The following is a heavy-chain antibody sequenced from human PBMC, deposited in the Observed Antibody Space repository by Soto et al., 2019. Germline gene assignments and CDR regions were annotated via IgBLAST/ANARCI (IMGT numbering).Heavy chain of an antibody. V-gene: IGHV4-39*01. CDR2: VYYGGST. Sequence: TSETLSLTCTVSGGSISSSSYCWGWIRQPPGKGLEWIGNVYYGGSTYYNPSLKSRVTISVETSKSQFSLKLSSVTAADTAVYYCAGGDYYHSSGYYFYYYTMDVWGQGTTVTVSS. D-gene: IGHD3-22*01. CDR1: GGSISSSSYC. J-gene: IGHJ6*02. CDR3: AGGDYYHSSGYYFYYYTMDV.